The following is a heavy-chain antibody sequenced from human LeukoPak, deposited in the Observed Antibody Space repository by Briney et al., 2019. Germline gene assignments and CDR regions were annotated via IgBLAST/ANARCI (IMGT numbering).Heavy chain of an antibody. CDR1: GFTFRNHW. CDR2: ISSDGSST. J-gene: IGHJ4*02. CDR3: ARDQRVTGRPDIDY. D-gene: IGHD6-6*01. V-gene: IGHV3-74*03. Sequence: GGSLRLSCAASGFTFRNHWMHWVRQTPGKGLLWVSRISSDGSSTTYADSVKGRFTISRDNAKNTLYLQMNNLRAEDTAMYYCARDQRVTGRPDIDYWGQGTLVIVSS.